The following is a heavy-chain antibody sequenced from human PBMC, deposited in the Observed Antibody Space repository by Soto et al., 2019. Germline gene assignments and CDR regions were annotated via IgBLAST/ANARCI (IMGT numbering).Heavy chain of an antibody. J-gene: IGHJ5*02. CDR3: ARVAGGTKRKNWIDP. Sequence: SETLSLTCTVSGGSISSGDYYWSWIRHPPGKGLEWIGYIYYSGSTNYNPSLKSRVTISVDTSKNQFSLKLSSVTAADTAVYYCARVAGGTKRKNWIDPWGQGTLVTVSS. D-gene: IGHD6-13*01. CDR2: IYYSGST. CDR1: GGSISSGDYY. V-gene: IGHV4-61*08.